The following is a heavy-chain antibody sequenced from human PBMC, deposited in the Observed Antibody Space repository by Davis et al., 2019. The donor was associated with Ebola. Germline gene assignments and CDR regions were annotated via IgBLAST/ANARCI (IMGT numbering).Heavy chain of an antibody. V-gene: IGHV3-23*01. Sequence: GESLTISCAASAFTFSSYAMSWVRQAPGKGLEWVSAISCSGCSTYYGDSVKGRFTISSDDSKNTLFLQMNSLRPEDTAVYYCARGPPSDAYHYFGLDVWGKGTTVTVSS. CDR3: ARGPPSDAYHYFGLDV. CDR2: ISCSGCST. CDR1: AFTFSSYA. J-gene: IGHJ6*04.